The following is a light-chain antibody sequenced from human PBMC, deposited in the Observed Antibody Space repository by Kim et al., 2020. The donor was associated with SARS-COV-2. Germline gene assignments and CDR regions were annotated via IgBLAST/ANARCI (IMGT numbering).Light chain of an antibody. CDR3: QKYNSAPRT. CDR2: AAS. J-gene: IGKJ1*01. V-gene: IGKV1-27*01. Sequence: ATVGDRVTISFRASQDISNYLAWYQQIPVKVPKLLIYAASALQSGVPSRFRGSGSGTDFTLTISSLQPEDVATYYCQKYNSAPRTFGQGTKVDIK. CDR1: QDISNY.